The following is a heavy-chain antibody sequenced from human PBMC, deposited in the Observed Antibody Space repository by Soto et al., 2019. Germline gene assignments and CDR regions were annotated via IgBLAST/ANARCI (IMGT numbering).Heavy chain of an antibody. J-gene: IGHJ4*01. CDR3: ARVHVMVVAGSTFDY. CDR1: GGSISSGDYY. CDR2: IYYSGNT. V-gene: IGHV4-30-4*01. Sequence: SETLSLTCTVSGGSISSGDYYWSWIRQPPGKGLEWIGYIYYSGNTYYNPSLKSRLTMSVDTSNNQFSLKLTSVTAADTAVYYCARVHVMVVAGSTFDYWGHGTLVTVSS. D-gene: IGHD6-19*01.